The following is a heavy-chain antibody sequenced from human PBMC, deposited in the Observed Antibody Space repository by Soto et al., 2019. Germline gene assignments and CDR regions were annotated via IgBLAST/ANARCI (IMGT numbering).Heavy chain of an antibody. V-gene: IGHV6-1*01. CDR3: ARDLTVTTLTFDI. D-gene: IGHD4-17*01. CDR1: GDSVSSNSSA. Sequence: QVQLQQSGPGLVKPSQTLSLTCAISGDSVSSNSSAWNLIRQSPSRGLEWLGRTYYSSKWYKDYAQSVKSRININPETPKNHFSLQLNSVTPEDTAVYYCARDLTVTTLTFDIWGKGTMVTVSS. J-gene: IGHJ3*02. CDR2: TYYSSKWYK.